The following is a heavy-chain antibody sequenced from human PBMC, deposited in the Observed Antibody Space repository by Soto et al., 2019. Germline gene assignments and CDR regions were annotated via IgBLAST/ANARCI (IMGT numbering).Heavy chain of an antibody. Sequence: QVQLQQSGPGLVQPSETLSLTCAISGDSVSSNSAVWNWIRQSPSRGLEWLGRTYYRSKWFHDYAESVSGRITVNPDTSRNHFSLQLNSVTPEDTALYYCARDIWYNWKPAGAFDFWGQGSLVTVSS. D-gene: IGHD1-1*01. CDR2: TYYRSKWFH. CDR3: ARDIWYNWKPAGAFDF. CDR1: GDSVSSNSAV. J-gene: IGHJ4*02. V-gene: IGHV6-1*01.